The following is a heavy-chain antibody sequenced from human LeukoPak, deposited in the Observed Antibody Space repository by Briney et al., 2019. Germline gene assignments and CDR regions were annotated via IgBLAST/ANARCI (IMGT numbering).Heavy chain of an antibody. D-gene: IGHD1-26*01. J-gene: IGHJ3*02. CDR1: GYSISSGYY. V-gene: IGHV4-38-2*01. Sequence: SEALSLTCAVSGYSISSGYYWGWIRQPPGKGLEWIGSVYHSGSTYYNPSLKSRVTMSVDTSKNQFSLKLSSVTAADTAVYYCARHQWELGAFDIWGQGTMVTVFS. CDR3: ARHQWELGAFDI. CDR2: VYHSGST.